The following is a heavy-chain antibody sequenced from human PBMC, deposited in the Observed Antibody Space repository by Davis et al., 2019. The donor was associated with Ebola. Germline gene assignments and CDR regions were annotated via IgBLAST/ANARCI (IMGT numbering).Heavy chain of an antibody. D-gene: IGHD6-19*01. CDR2: INAGNGNT. CDR3: ARASFGYNSGWYADY. J-gene: IGHJ4*02. V-gene: IGHV1-3*01. Sequence: AASLKVSCQAFGYTFPSYAMHWVRPAPGPKLEWMGWINAGNGNTKYSQRFQGRVTITTDTSASTVYLDLTSLRSEDTAVFYCARASFGYNSGWYADYWGPGSLVTVSS. CDR1: GYTFPSYA.